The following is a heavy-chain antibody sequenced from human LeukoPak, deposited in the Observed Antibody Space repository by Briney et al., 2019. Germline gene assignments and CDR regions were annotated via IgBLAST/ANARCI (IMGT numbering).Heavy chain of an antibody. V-gene: IGHV3-23*01. CDR3: ANGGRLTSFDY. D-gene: IGHD1-1*01. Sequence: GGSLRLSCAASGSTFSSYAMSWVRQAPGKGPEWVSTISIDGGRTYYADSVKGRFTISRDNSKNTLYLQMNSLRAEDTAVYYCANGGRLTSFDYWGQGTLVTVSS. CDR1: GSTFSSYA. CDR2: ISIDGGRT. J-gene: IGHJ4*02.